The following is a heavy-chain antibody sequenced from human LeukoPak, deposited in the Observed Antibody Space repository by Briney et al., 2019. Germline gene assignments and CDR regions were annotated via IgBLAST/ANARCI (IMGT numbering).Heavy chain of an antibody. CDR1: GFTFSHYA. CDR3: ARGPIFDYDSSGYYPFDY. CDR2: IYSGGST. Sequence: PGGSLRLSCSASGFTFSHYAMHWVRQAPGKGLEWVSVIYSGGSTYYADSVKGRFTISRDNSKNTLYLQMNSLRAEDTAVYYCARGPIFDYDSSGYYPFDYWGQGTLVTVSS. J-gene: IGHJ4*02. V-gene: IGHV3-66*01. D-gene: IGHD3-22*01.